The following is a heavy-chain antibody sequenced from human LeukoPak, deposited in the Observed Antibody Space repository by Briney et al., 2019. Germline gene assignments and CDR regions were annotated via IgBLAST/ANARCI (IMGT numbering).Heavy chain of an antibody. CDR1: GITVTSNH. CDR3: ARDTADY. Sequence: QSGGSLRLSCAVSGITVTSNHMSWVRQAPGKELEWVSVIYSGGSTYYADSVKGRFTISRDNSKNTLYLQMDSLRTEDTAVYYCARDTADYWGQGTLVTVSS. J-gene: IGHJ4*02. D-gene: IGHD4-17*01. CDR2: IYSGGST. V-gene: IGHV3-66*01.